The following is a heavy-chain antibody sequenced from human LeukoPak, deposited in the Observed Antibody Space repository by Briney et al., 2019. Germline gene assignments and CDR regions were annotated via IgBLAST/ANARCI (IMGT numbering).Heavy chain of an antibody. D-gene: IGHD3-3*01. Sequence: GASLRISCKGSGYTFSSYWIGWVRQMPGKGLEWMGIIYPGDSDTRYSPSLQGQVTISVDTSIGTAYLQWSSLKASDTAIYYCARQNDFRLDYWGQGTLVTVSS. CDR2: IYPGDSDT. J-gene: IGHJ4*02. CDR1: GYTFSSYW. V-gene: IGHV5-51*01. CDR3: ARQNDFRLDY.